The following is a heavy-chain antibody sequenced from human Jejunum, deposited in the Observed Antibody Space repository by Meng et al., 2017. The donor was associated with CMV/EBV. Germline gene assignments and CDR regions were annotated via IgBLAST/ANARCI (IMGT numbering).Heavy chain of an antibody. Sequence: QWQRVESGGGVDPPGWPLALSCAAFAFTFSSDGMHWVRRAPGRGPEWVAFLEYDGSDKFYADSMKGRSTISRDNSKNTMYLQMTSLKAEYTALNYCAKDVDHWGQGTLVTVSS. J-gene: IGHJ4*02. CDR3: AKDVDH. CDR1: AFTFSSDG. V-gene: IGHV3-30*02. CDR2: LEYDGSDK.